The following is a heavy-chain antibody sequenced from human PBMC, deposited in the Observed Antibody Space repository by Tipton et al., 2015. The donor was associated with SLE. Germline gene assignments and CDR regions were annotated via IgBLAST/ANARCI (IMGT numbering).Heavy chain of an antibody. J-gene: IGHJ4*02. Sequence: SLRLSCAAPGFDFSSYSMHWVRQTPGKGLEYVSAISNNGGNPYYANSVKGRFTISRDDSKNMLYLQMGSLRDEDMGVYYCARRATTNSYDYWSRGTLVTVSS. CDR2: ISNNGGNP. CDR1: GFDFSSYS. CDR3: ARRATTNSYDY. V-gene: IGHV3-64*01. D-gene: IGHD1-26*01.